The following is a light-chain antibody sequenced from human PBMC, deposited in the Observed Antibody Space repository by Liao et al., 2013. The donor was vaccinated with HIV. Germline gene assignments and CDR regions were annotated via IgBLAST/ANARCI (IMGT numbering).Light chain of an antibody. Sequence: SYVLIQPPSVSVAPGQTARITCSGDALPKQYAYWYQQKPGQAPVLLIYKDSERPSGIPERFSGSSSGTTVTLTISGVQAEDEADYYCQSADSSGTCPVFGGGTKLTVL. CDR2: KDS. V-gene: IGLV3-25*01. CDR1: ALPKQY. J-gene: IGLJ3*02. CDR3: QSADSSGTCPV.